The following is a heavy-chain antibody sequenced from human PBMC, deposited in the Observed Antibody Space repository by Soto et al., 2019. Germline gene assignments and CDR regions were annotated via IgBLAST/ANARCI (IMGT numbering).Heavy chain of an antibody. CDR3: ARYGANNLDY. Sequence: PGESLKISCKGSGYSFTGYWIGWVRQMPGKGLEWMGIIYPDDSDTRYRPSFQGQVTISADKSISTTYLQWSSLKASDTAMYYCARYGANNLDYWGQGTLVTVSS. CDR2: IYPDDSDT. V-gene: IGHV5-51*01. J-gene: IGHJ4*02. D-gene: IGHD4-17*01. CDR1: GYSFTGYW.